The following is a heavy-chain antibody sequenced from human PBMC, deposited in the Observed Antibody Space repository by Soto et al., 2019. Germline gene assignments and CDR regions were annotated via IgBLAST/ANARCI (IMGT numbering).Heavy chain of an antibody. D-gene: IGHD3-3*01. V-gene: IGHV3-30-3*01. CDR1: GFTFSSYA. Sequence: PGGSLRLSCAASGFTFSSYAMHWVRQAPGKGLEWVAVISYDGSNKYYADSVKGRFTISRDNSKNTLYLQMNSLRAEDTAVYYCARDRGLNYDFWSGYYRRYYYYGMDVWGQGTTVTVSS. CDR2: ISYDGSNK. CDR3: ARDRGLNYDFWSGYYRRYYYYGMDV. J-gene: IGHJ6*02.